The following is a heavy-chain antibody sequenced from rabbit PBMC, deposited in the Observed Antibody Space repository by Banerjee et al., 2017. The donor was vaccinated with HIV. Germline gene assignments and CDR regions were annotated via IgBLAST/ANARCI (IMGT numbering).Heavy chain of an antibody. CDR2: IRTGSSGT. V-gene: IGHV1S45*01. CDR3: AREANYGGYGYAINL. D-gene: IGHD6-1*01. Sequence: QEQLVESGGGLVQPEGSLTLTCKASGFDFSSNVMCWVRQAPGKGLEWIACIRTGSSGTYYANWAKGRFTISKTSSTTVTLQMISLTVADTATYFCAREANYGGYGYAINLWGQGTLVTVS. J-gene: IGHJ4*01. CDR1: GFDFSSNV.